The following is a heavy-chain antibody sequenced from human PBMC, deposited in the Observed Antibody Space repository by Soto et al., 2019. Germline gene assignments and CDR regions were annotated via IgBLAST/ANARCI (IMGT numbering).Heavy chain of an antibody. V-gene: IGHV3-23*01. CDR2: ISGSGGST. J-gene: IGHJ3*02. CDR1: GFTFSSYA. CDR3: AKGSFVDYGDDDDHAFDI. Sequence: EVQLLESGGGLVQPGGSLRLSCAASGFTFSSYAMSWVRQAPGKGLEWVSAISGSGGSTYYADSVKGRFTISRDNSKNTLYLQMNSLRAEDTAVYYCAKGSFVDYGDDDDHAFDICGQGTMVTVSS. D-gene: IGHD4-17*01.